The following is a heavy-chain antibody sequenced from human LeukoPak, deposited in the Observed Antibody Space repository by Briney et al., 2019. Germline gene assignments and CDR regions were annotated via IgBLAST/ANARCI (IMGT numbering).Heavy chain of an antibody. J-gene: IGHJ4*02. CDR1: GFTFTDYA. D-gene: IGHD3-10*01. Sequence: PGTSLRLSCVGSGFTFTDYAIHWLHQSPGKGLESVAFISSEGNTKFYADSLKGRITISRDNFRNTVFLEMTTLRPEDTALYYCVRDLAYGARFDYWGQGTLVTVSS. CDR3: VRDLAYGARFDY. CDR2: ISSEGNTK. V-gene: IGHV3-30*04.